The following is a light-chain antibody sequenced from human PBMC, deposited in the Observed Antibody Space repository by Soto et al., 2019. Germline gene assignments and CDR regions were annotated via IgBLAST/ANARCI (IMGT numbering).Light chain of an antibody. CDR1: QGISNY. CDR3: LQHKSYPIT. Sequence: DIQMTQSPSAMSALVGDRVTIPCRASQGISNYLVWFQQKPGKVPKRLIYDASSLQTGVPSRFSGSGSGTEFTLTISSLQPEDFATYCCLQHKSYPITFGQGTRLEIK. CDR2: DAS. J-gene: IGKJ5*01. V-gene: IGKV1-17*03.